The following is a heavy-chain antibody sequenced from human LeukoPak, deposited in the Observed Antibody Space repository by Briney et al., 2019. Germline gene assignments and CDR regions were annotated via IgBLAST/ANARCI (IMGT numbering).Heavy chain of an antibody. CDR2: ISAYNGNT. CDR3: AIAAAGTGDYYYYGMDV. Sequence: ASVKVSCKASGGTFSSYAISWVRQAPGQGLEWMGWISAYNGNTNYAQKLQGRVTMTTDTSTSTAYMELRSLRSDDTAVYYCAIAAAGTGDYYYYGMDVWGQGTTVTVSS. CDR1: GGTFSSYA. V-gene: IGHV1-18*01. J-gene: IGHJ6*02. D-gene: IGHD6-13*01.